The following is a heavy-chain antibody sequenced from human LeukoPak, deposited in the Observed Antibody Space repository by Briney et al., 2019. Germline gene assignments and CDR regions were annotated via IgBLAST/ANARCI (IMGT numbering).Heavy chain of an antibody. CDR2: ISYSGTT. V-gene: IGHV4-59*01. CDR1: GGSISSYS. Sequence: SETLSLTCTVSGGSISSYSWSWIRQPPGKGLEWIGYISYSGTTNYNPSLKSRVTISLDTSKNQFSLKLSSVTAADTAVYYCARDPGRNFWFDPWGQGTLVIVSS. D-gene: IGHD1-14*01. J-gene: IGHJ5*02. CDR3: ARDPGRNFWFDP.